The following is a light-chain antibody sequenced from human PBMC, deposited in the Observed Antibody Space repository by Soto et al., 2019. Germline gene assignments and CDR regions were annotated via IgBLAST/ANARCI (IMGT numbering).Light chain of an antibody. CDR3: CSYAGRYILV. J-gene: IGLJ2*01. CDR1: SSDVGGYNY. Sequence: QSALTQPRSVSGSPGQSVTISCTGTSSDVGGYNYVSWYQQHPGKAPKLMIYDVSKRPSGVPDRFSGSKSGNTASLTISGLKAEDEADYYCCSYAGRYILVFGGGTKLTVL. CDR2: DVS. V-gene: IGLV2-11*01.